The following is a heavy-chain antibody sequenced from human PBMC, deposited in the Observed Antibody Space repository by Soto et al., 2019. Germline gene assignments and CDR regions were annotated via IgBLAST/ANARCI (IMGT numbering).Heavy chain of an antibody. CDR3: AKDRRQCAVAGTTAFDS. CDR1: GFTFPRYA. Sequence: GGSLRPSCAASGFTFPRYAMSWVRQAPAKWLDWVSTVSGRGGRTYYAASVKGRFTISRDNSKNALYLLLNSLRAEDTAIHHRAKDRRQCAVAGTTAFDSWGQGVLPTVSS. CDR2: VSGRGGRT. V-gene: IGHV3-23*01. J-gene: IGHJ4*02. D-gene: IGHD6-19*01.